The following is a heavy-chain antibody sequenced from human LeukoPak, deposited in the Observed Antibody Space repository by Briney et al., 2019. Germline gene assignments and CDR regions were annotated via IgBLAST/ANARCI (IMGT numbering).Heavy chain of an antibody. CDR1: GGSISNYY. V-gene: IGHV4-59*01. Sequence: SETLSLTCTVSGGSISNYYWSWIRQPPGKGLEWIGYIYYSGSTNYNPSLKSRVTISVDTSKNQFSLKLSSVTAADTAVYYCARGVGAGKPYYFDYWGQGTLVTVSS. CDR2: IYYSGST. CDR3: ARGVGAGKPYYFDY. J-gene: IGHJ4*02. D-gene: IGHD3-10*01.